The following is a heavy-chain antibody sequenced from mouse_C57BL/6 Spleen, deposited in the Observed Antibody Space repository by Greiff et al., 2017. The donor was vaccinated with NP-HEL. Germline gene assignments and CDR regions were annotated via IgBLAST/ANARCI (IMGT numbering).Heavy chain of an antibody. Sequence: VQLQQSGAELMKPGASVKLSCKATGYTFTGYWIEWVKQRPGHGLEWIGEILPGSGSTNYHEKFKGKATFTADTSSNTAYMQLSSLTTEDSAIYYCARPFYDGYFGYWGQGTTLTVSS. V-gene: IGHV1-9*01. D-gene: IGHD2-3*01. J-gene: IGHJ2*01. CDR3: ARPFYDGYFGY. CDR1: GYTFTGYW. CDR2: ILPGSGST.